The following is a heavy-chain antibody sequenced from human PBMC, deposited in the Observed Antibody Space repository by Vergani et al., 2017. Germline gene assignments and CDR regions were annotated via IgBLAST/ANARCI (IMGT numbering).Heavy chain of an antibody. V-gene: IGHV4-4*07. CDR3: AREYSSSVGFLAY. D-gene: IGHD6-6*01. Sequence: QVQLQESGPGLVKPSETLSLTCIVSGGSITPYYWSWIRQPAGKGLECIGRIYTSESTNYNPSLKSRVTMSVDTSKNQFSLKLSSVTAAVTAVYYCAREYSSSVGFLAYWGKGTLVTVSS. CDR2: IYTSEST. J-gene: IGHJ4*02. CDR1: GGSITPYY.